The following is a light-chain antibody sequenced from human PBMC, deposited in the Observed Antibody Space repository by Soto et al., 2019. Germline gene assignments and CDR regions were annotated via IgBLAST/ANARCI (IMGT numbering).Light chain of an antibody. CDR2: EVS. CDR3: SAYTSSLTLYV. CDR1: SSDVGTYNY. V-gene: IGLV2-14*01. Sequence: QSALTQPASVSGSPGQSITISCTGTSSDVGTYNYVSWYQQHSGKAPKLMIYEVSNRPSGVSNRFSGSKSGNTASLTISGLQAEDEAEYYCSAYTSSLTLYVFGSGTKLTVL. J-gene: IGLJ1*01.